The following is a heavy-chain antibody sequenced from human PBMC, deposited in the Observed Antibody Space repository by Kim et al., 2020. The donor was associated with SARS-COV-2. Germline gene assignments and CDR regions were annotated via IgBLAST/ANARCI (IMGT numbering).Heavy chain of an antibody. D-gene: IGHD6-19*01. Sequence: YGDSVKGRFSISRDNSKNILYLQMNSLRAEDTAVYYCARRLYSNSGWPFDYWGQGALVTVSS. J-gene: IGHJ4*02. CDR3: ARRLYSNSGWPFDY. V-gene: IGHV3-23*05.